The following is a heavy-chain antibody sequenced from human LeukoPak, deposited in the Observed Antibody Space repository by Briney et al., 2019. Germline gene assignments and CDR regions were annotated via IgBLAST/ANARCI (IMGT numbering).Heavy chain of an antibody. V-gene: IGHV4-38-2*02. CDR1: GYSISSGYY. CDR2: IYHSGRT. J-gene: IGHJ5*02. CDR3: ARANTYYYDSSGYFSGWFDP. Sequence: SETLSLTCTVSGYSISSGYYWGWIRQPPGKGLEWIGSIYHSGRTFYNPSLKSRVTISVDTSKNQFSLKLTSVTAADTAVYYCARANTYYYDSSGYFSGWFDPWGQGTLVTVSS. D-gene: IGHD3-22*01.